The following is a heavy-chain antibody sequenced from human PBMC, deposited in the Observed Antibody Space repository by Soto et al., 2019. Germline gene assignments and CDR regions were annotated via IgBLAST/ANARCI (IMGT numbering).Heavy chain of an antibody. CDR2: ISYDGSNK. J-gene: IGHJ4*02. Sequence: AGGSLRLSCAASGFTFSSYAMHWVRQAPGKGLEWVAVISYDGSNKYYADSVKGRFTISRDNSKNTLYLQMNSLRAEDTAVYYCARVGQSNYYDSSGYPDYWGQGTLVTVSS. V-gene: IGHV3-30-3*01. D-gene: IGHD3-22*01. CDR3: ARVGQSNYYDSSGYPDY. CDR1: GFTFSSYA.